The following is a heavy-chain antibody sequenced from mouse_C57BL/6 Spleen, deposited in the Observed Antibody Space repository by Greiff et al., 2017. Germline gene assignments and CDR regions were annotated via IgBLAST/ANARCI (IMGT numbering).Heavy chain of an antibody. CDR1: GYAFTNYL. V-gene: IGHV1-54*01. Sequence: VQLQESGAELVRPGTSVKVSCKASGYAFTNYLIEWVKQRPGQGLEWIGVINPGSGGTNYNEKFKGKATLTADKSSSTAYMQLSSLTSEDSAVYFCARKRGTDYAMDYWGQRTSVTVSS. D-gene: IGHD3-3*01. CDR3: ARKRGTDYAMDY. J-gene: IGHJ4*01. CDR2: INPGSGGT.